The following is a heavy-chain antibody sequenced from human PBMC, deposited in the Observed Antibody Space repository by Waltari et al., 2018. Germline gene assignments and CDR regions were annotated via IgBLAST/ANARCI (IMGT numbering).Heavy chain of an antibody. V-gene: IGHV3-48*03. CDR3: ARWGGSQTNDYYGMDV. D-gene: IGHD3-3*01. Sequence: EVKLVESGGGLVQPGGSLRLSCTASGFTFSTFEMMWVRQAPGKGLEGLSYISTRCDTTHYGDAGKGRFTSSRDNAKSSLYLQIHSRRAEDTAIYYCARWGGSQTNDYYGMDVWGQGTTVTVSS. CDR2: ISTRCDTT. J-gene: IGHJ6*02. CDR1: GFTFSTFE.